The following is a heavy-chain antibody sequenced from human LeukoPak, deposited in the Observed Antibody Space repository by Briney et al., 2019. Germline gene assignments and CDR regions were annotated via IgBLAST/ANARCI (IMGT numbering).Heavy chain of an antibody. D-gene: IGHD1-26*01. Sequence: SETLSLTCTVSGGSISSSSYYWGWIRQPPGKGLEWIGSIYYSGSTYYNPSLKSRVTISVDTSKNQFSLKLSSVTAADTAVYYCARGPNSSGYSYGDYWGQGTLVTVSS. J-gene: IGHJ4*02. V-gene: IGHV4-39*01. CDR3: ARGPNSSGYSYGDY. CDR2: IYYSGST. CDR1: GGSISSSSYY.